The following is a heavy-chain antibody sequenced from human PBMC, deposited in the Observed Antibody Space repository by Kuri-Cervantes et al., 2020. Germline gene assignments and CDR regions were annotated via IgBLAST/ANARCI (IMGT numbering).Heavy chain of an antibody. J-gene: IGHJ3*02. CDR1: GYTFTSYG. D-gene: IGHD3-22*01. CDR3: ARGVYYDSSGSYAFDI. CDR2: MNPNSGNT. Sequence: ASVKVSCKASGYTFTSYGISWVRQATGQGLEWMGWMNPNSGNTGYAQKFQGRVTMTRNTSINTAYMELSSLRSEDTAVYYCARGVYYDSSGSYAFDIWGQGTMVTVSS. V-gene: IGHV1-8*02.